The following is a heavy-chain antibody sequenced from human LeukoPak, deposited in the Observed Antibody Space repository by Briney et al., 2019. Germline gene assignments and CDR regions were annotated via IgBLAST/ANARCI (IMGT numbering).Heavy chain of an antibody. V-gene: IGHV3-30-3*01. CDR1: GFTFSSYA. CDR2: ISYDGSNK. Sequence: GGSLRLSCAASGFTFSSYAMHWVRQAPGKGLEWVAVISYDGSNKYYADSVKGRFTISRDNSKNTLYLQMNSLRAEDTAVYYCAKDQVTIFGVVPDAFDIWGQGTMVTVSS. D-gene: IGHD3-3*01. J-gene: IGHJ3*02. CDR3: AKDQVTIFGVVPDAFDI.